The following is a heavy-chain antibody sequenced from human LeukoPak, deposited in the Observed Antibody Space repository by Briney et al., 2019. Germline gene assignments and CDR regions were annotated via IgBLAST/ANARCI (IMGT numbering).Heavy chain of an antibody. Sequence: SETLSLTCAVYGGSFSGYYWSWIRQPPGKGLEWIGEINHSGSTNYNPSLKSRVTISVDTSKNQFSLKLSSVTAADTAVYYCARGSSQLWFADWGQGTLVTVSS. CDR3: ARGSSQLWFAD. V-gene: IGHV4-34*01. J-gene: IGHJ4*02. CDR1: GGSFSGYY. D-gene: IGHD5-18*01. CDR2: INHSGST.